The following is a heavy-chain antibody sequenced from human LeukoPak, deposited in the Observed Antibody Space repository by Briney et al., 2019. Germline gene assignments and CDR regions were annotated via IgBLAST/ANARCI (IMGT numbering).Heavy chain of an antibody. CDR3: ARSRFTIFGVVIHNYFDY. CDR2: IIPIFGTA. V-gene: IGHV1-69*01. D-gene: IGHD3-3*01. Sequence: SVKVSCKASGGTFSSYAISWVRQAPGQGLEWMGGIIPIFGTANYAQKFQGRVTITADESTSTAYMELSSLRSEDTAVYYCARSRFTIFGVVIHNYFDYWGQGTLVTVSS. J-gene: IGHJ4*02. CDR1: GGTFSSYA.